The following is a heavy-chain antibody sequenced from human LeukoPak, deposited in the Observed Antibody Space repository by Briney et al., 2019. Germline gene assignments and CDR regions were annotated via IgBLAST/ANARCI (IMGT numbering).Heavy chain of an antibody. V-gene: IGHV1-69*13. CDR1: GGTFSSYA. J-gene: IGHJ6*04. D-gene: IGHD2-2*01. Sequence: SVKVSCKASGGTFSSYAISWVRQAPGQGLEWMGGIIPIFGTANYAQKFQGRVTITADESTSTAYMELSSLRSEDTAVYYCTTDRTISGYCSSTSCYYYYYYGMDVWGKGTTVTVSS. CDR3: TTDRTISGYCSSTSCYYYYYYGMDV. CDR2: IIPIFGTA.